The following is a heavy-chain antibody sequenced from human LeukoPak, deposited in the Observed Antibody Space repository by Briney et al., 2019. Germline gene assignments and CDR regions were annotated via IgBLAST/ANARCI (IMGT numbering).Heavy chain of an antibody. CDR2: ISYDGSNK. CDR3: AKDQGGIAAVGTAFDF. J-gene: IGHJ5*01. CDR1: GFTFSSYA. Sequence: GGSLRLSCAASGFTFSSYAMHWVRQAPGRGLDWVAVISYDGSNKYYADSVKGRFTISRDNSKNTLYLQMNSLRAEDTALYYCAKDQGGIAAVGTAFDFWGQGTLVTVSS. D-gene: IGHD6-13*01. V-gene: IGHV3-30*18.